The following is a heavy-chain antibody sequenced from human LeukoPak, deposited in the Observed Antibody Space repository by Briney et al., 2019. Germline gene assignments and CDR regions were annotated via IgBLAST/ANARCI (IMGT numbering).Heavy chain of an antibody. V-gene: IGHV1-58*02. J-gene: IGHJ4*02. CDR1: GFTFTSSA. CDR2: IVVGSGNT. D-gene: IGHD6-13*01. Sequence: SVKVSCKASGFTFTSSAMQWVRQARGQRLEWIGWIVVGSGNTNYAQKFQERVTITRDMSTSTAYMELSSLRSEDTAVYYCARVLGRGIAAAGTTWDYWGQGTLVTVSS. CDR3: ARVLGRGIAAAGTTWDY.